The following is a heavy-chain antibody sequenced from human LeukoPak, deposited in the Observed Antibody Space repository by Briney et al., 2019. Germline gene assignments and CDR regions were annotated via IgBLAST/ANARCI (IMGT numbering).Heavy chain of an antibody. V-gene: IGHV3-11*01. J-gene: IGHJ4*02. CDR2: ISRGGTTI. CDR3: ARLLSGGYYFDY. D-gene: IGHD1-26*01. CDR1: GFTFSDYY. Sequence: GSLRLSCAASGFTFSDYYMSWIRQAPGKGLEWVSYISRGGTTIYYADSVKGRFTISGDSAKNSLHLQMNSLGAEDTAIYYCARLLSGGYYFDYWGQGTLVTVSS.